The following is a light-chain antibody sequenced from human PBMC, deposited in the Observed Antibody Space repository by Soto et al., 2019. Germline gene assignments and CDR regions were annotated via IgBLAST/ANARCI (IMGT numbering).Light chain of an antibody. J-gene: IGKJ2*01. V-gene: IGKV1-39*01. Sequence: DITYSQSPPTLSESLGGRVTPTCRASQTISSWLAWYQHKPGKAPKVLIYAASILPSGVPSRFSGGGSGTDFTLTINSLQPEDFATYYCQQSSITPYTLGQGTKVDIK. CDR2: AAS. CDR1: QTISSW. CDR3: QQSSITPYT.